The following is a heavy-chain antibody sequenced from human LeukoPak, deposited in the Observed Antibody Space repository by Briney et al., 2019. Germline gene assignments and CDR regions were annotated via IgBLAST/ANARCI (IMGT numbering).Heavy chain of an antibody. CDR1: GGSISSSNYY. J-gene: IGHJ4*02. CDR2: IYYSGST. Sequence: ASETLSLTCTVSGGSISSSNYYWGWIRQPPGQGLEWIGSIYYSGSTYYNPSLKSRVTISVDTSKNQFSLKLSSVTAADTAVYYCARRERRGSGSYYRRLTPFDYWGQGTLVTVSS. V-gene: IGHV4-39*07. D-gene: IGHD3-10*01. CDR3: ARRERRGSGSYYRRLTPFDY.